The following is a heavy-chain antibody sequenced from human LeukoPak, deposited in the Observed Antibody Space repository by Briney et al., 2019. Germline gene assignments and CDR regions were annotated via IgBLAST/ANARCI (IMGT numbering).Heavy chain of an antibody. CDR2: ISGSGGST. D-gene: IGHD6-13*01. CDR3: AKTIAAAGRGYFQH. CDR1: GFTFSSYA. J-gene: IGHJ1*01. Sequence: GGSLGLSCAASGFTFSSYAMSWVRQAPGKGLEWVSAISGSGGSTYYADSVKGRFTISRDNSKNTLYLQMNSLRAEDTAVYYCAKTIAAAGRGYFQHWGQGTLVTVSS. V-gene: IGHV3-23*01.